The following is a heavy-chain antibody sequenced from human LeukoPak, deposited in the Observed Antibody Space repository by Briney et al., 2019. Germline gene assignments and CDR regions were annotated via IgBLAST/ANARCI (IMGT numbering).Heavy chain of an antibody. CDR2: ISWNSGSI. CDR3: AKDMDSGYSGYDIDY. J-gene: IGHJ4*02. D-gene: IGHD5-12*01. CDR1: GFTFDDYA. V-gene: IGHV3-9*01. Sequence: GGSLRLSCTASGFTFDDYAMHWVRQAPGKGLEWGSGISWNSGSIGYADSVKGRFTISRDNANTSLYLQMNSLRAEDTALYYCAKDMDSGYSGYDIDYWGQGTLVTVSS.